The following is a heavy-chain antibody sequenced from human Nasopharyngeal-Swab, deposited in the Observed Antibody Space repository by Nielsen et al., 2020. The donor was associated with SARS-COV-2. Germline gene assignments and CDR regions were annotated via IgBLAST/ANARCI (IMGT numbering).Heavy chain of an antibody. CDR3: ARDQYYDSSGYYYYGMDV. Sequence: GESLKISCASSGFTFRNAWLSLVRQAPGKGLEWVANIKQDGSEKYYVDSVKGRFTISRDNAKNSLYLQMNSLRDEDTAVYYCARDQYYDSSGYYYYGMDVWGQGTTVTVSS. CDR2: IKQDGSEK. V-gene: IGHV3-7*01. CDR1: GFTFRNAW. J-gene: IGHJ6*02. D-gene: IGHD3-22*01.